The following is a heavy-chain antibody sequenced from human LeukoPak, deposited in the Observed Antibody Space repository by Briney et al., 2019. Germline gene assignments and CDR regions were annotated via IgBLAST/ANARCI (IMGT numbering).Heavy chain of an antibody. J-gene: IGHJ4*02. D-gene: IGHD4-17*01. V-gene: IGHV3-33*01. CDR3: ARDPATVTSCFDC. CDR1: GFMFSDFG. CDR2: IWYDGSKT. Sequence: GGSLRLSCAASGFMFSDFGMHWVRQAPGKGLEWVAVIWYDGSKTYYVDSVKGRFSISRDNSKNTLYLQMSSLKVEDTAIYYCARDPATVTSCFDCWGQGTLVTVSS.